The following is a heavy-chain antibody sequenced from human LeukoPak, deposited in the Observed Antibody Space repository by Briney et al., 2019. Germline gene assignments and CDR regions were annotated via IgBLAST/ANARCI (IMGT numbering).Heavy chain of an antibody. Sequence: PGGSLRLSCAASGFTFSSYGMHWVRQAPGKGLEWVAVISYDGSNKYYADSVKGRFTISRDNSKNTLYLQMNSLRVEDTAVYYCALGYSYGFSDAFDIWGQGTMVTVSS. D-gene: IGHD5-18*01. V-gene: IGHV3-30*03. CDR3: ALGYSYGFSDAFDI. CDR2: ISYDGSNK. J-gene: IGHJ3*02. CDR1: GFTFSSYG.